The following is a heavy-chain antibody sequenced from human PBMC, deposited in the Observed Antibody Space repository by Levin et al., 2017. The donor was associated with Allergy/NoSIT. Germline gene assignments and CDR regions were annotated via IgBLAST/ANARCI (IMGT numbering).Heavy chain of an antibody. J-gene: IGHJ4*02. D-gene: IGHD3-22*01. CDR3: AHRDYYNDVFDY. CDR2: IYWDDDK. Sequence: ESGPTLVKPTQTLTLTCTFSGFFLTTTGVGVGWIRQPPGKALEWLALIYWDDDKRYSPSLKSRLTITKDTSKDQVVLTVTNMDPVDTATYFCAHRDYYNDVFDYWGQGTLVTVSS. V-gene: IGHV2-5*02. CDR1: GFFLTTTGVG.